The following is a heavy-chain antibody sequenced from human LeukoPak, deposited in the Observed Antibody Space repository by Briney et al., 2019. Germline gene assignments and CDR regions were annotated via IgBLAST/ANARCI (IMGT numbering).Heavy chain of an antibody. V-gene: IGHV4-4*02. D-gene: IGHD6-19*01. CDR3: AMRRGQWLAIDY. J-gene: IGHJ4*02. CDR1: GGSITSSNW. Sequence: PSETLSLTCAVSGGSITSSNWWTWVRQPPGKGLGWIGEIYYSGSTNYNPSLKSRVTISMDKSKNQFSLELTSVTAADTAVYYCAMRRGQWLAIDYWGQGTLVTVSS. CDR2: IYYSGST.